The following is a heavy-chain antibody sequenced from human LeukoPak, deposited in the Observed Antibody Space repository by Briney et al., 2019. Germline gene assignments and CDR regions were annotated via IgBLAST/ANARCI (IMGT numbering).Heavy chain of an antibody. V-gene: IGHV4-59*01. J-gene: IGHJ5*02. D-gene: IGHD3-10*01. Sequence: PSETLSLTCTVSGGSISSYYWSWIRQPPGEGLEWIGYIYYSGSTNYNPSLKSRVTISVDTSKNQFSLKLSSVTAADTAVYYCARSSITMVRGVTIFDPWGQGTLVTVSS. CDR3: ARSSITMVRGVTIFDP. CDR2: IYYSGST. CDR1: GGSISSYY.